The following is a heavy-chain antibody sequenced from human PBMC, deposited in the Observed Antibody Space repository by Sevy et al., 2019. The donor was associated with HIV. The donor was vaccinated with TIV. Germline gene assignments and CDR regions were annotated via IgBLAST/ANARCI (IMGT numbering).Heavy chain of an antibody. Sequence: SETLSLTCAVYGGSFSDYSWSWIRQPPGKGLEWIGEINHSGSTNYNPSLKSRVTISVDTSKNQFPLKLSSVTAADTAVYYCARWRGTRITMIVVVVTGYFDYWGQGTLVTVSS. D-gene: IGHD3-22*01. V-gene: IGHV4-34*01. J-gene: IGHJ4*02. CDR3: ARWRGTRITMIVVVVTGYFDY. CDR2: INHSGST. CDR1: GGSFSDYS.